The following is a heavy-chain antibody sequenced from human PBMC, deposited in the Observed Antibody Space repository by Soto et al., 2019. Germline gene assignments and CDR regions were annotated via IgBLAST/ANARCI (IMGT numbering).Heavy chain of an antibody. Sequence: ASVKVSCKASGYTFTGYYMHWVRQAPGQGLERMGWINPNSGGTNYAQKFQGWVTMTRDTSISTAYMELSRLRSDDTAVYYCARGTCSSTSCYWFRYYYGMDVWGQGTTVTVSS. V-gene: IGHV1-2*04. CDR3: ARGTCSSTSCYWFRYYYGMDV. CDR2: INPNSGGT. D-gene: IGHD2-2*01. CDR1: GYTFTGYY. J-gene: IGHJ6*02.